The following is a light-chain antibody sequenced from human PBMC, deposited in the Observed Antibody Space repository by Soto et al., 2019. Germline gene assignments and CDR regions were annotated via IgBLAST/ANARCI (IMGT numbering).Light chain of an antibody. V-gene: IGKV3-15*01. CDR1: QSVSSN. Sequence: EIVMTQSPATLSVSPGERATFSCRASQSVSSNLAWYQQKPGQAPRLLIYGASIRATGIPARFSGSGSGTEFTLTISTLQSEDFAVYYCQQFGSSSWTFGQGTKVEIK. CDR3: QQFGSSSWT. J-gene: IGKJ1*01. CDR2: GAS.